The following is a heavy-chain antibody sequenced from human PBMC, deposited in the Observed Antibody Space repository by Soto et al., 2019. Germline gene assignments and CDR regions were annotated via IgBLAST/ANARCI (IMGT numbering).Heavy chain of an antibody. CDR2: INAGNGNT. CDR3: ARGGSYYDFWSGYYYYYMDV. V-gene: IGHV1-3*01. Sequence: QVQLVQSGAEVKKPGASVKVSCKASGYTFTSYAMHWVRQAPGQRLEWMGWINAGNGNTKYSQKFQGRVTITRDTFASAVYMELSSLRSEDTVVYYCARGGSYYDFWSGYYYYYMDVWGKGTTVTVSS. D-gene: IGHD3-3*01. J-gene: IGHJ6*03. CDR1: GYTFTSYA.